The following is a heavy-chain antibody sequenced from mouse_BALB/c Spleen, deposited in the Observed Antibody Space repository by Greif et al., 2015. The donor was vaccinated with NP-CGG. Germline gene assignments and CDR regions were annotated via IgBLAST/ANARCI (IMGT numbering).Heavy chain of an antibody. D-gene: IGHD2-1*01. V-gene: IGHV1-7*01. J-gene: IGHJ4*01. Sequence: VQLQQSGAELAKPGASVKMSCKASGYTFTNFWMHWVKQRPGQGLEWIGYINPSTGYTEYSQRFEDKATLTADKSSSTAYMQLSSLTSEDSAVYYCARGNFYSIDYWGQGTSVTVSS. CDR2: INPSTGYT. CDR3: ARGNFYSIDY. CDR1: GYTFTNFW.